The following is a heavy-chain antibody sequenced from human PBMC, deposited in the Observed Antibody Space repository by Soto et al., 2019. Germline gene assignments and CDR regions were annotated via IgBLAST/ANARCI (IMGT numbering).Heavy chain of an antibody. CDR2: IRSKAYGGTT. CDR3: TAVDSSPVPYYYYGTDV. V-gene: IGHV3-49*03. J-gene: IGHJ6*02. D-gene: IGHD6-13*01. Sequence: PGGSLRLSCTASGFTFGDYAMSWFRQAPGMGLEWVGFIRSKAYGGTTEYAASVKGRFTISRDDSKSIAYLQMNSLKTEDTAVYYCTAVDSSPVPYYYYGTDVWGQGTTVTVSS. CDR1: GFTFGDYA.